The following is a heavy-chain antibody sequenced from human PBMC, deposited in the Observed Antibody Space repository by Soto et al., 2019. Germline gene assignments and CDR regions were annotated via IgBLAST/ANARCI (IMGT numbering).Heavy chain of an antibody. CDR3: ARDGSGNMEAYWFDP. CDR1: GGSFSGYY. D-gene: IGHD3-10*01. CDR2: INHSGST. V-gene: IGHV4-34*01. J-gene: IGHJ5*02. Sequence: SETLSLTCAVYGGSFSGYYLSWIRQPPGKGLEWIGEINHSGSTNYNPSLKSRVTISVDTSKNQFSLKLSSVTAADTAVYYCARDGSGNMEAYWFDPWGQGTLVTVSS.